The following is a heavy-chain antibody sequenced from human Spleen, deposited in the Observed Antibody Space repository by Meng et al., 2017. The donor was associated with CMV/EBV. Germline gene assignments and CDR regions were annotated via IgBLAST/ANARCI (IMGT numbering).Heavy chain of an antibody. Sequence: SRYPFPNYGLILLRQAPVHGLAWMGWISAFNGTTVYAQKFQGRVTMTTDTSASTAYMEVRSLRSDDTAVYYCARRGWDDPGDEIWFDPWGQGTLVTVSS. CDR2: ISAFNGTT. D-gene: IGHD4-17*01. J-gene: IGHJ5*02. CDR3: ARRGWDDPGDEIWFDP. V-gene: IGHV1-18*01. CDR1: RYPFPNYG.